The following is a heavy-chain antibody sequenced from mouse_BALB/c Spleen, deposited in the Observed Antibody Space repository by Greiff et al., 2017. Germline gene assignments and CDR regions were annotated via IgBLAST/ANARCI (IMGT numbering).Heavy chain of an antibody. CDR3: ARRGGNYLYYFDY. CDR2: IDPSDSET. D-gene: IGHD2-1*01. CDR1: GYTFTSYW. Sequence: QVQLKQPGAELVKPGASVKLSCKASGYTFTSYWMNWVKQRPGRGLEWIGRIDPSDSETHYNQKFKDKATLTVDKSSSTAYIQLSSLTSEDSAVYYCARRGGNYLYYFDYWGQGTTLTVSS. J-gene: IGHJ2*01. V-gene: IGHV1-74*01.